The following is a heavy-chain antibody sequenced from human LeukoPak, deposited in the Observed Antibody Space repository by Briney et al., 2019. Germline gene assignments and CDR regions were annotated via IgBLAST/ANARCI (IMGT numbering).Heavy chain of an antibody. J-gene: IGHJ1*01. D-gene: IGHD6-13*01. CDR2: ISSSSSTI. CDR3: ARCSSWYLEYFQL. V-gene: IGHV3-48*01. Sequence: GGSLRLSCAASGFTFSSYSMNWVRQAPGEGLEWVSYISSSSSTIYYADSVKGRFTISRDSAKKSLYLQMNSLTVEDTAVYYCARCSSWYLEYFQLWGQGTLVTVSS. CDR1: GFTFSSYS.